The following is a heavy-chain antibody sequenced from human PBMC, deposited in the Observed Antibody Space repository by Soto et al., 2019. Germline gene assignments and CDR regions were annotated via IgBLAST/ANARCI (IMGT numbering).Heavy chain of an antibody. D-gene: IGHD4-17*01. CDR1: GFAFGSFT. CDR3: VREGFGAYGDN. V-gene: IGHV3-21*01. J-gene: IGHJ4*02. Sequence: EVHLVESGGGLVKPGGSLRLSCAASGFAFGSFTMTWVRQAPGKGLEWVSLISSGSGFIYYADSVKGRFTISRDNAESSLYLHMNGLRAEDTAVYYCVREGFGAYGDNWGQGTLVTVSS. CDR2: ISSGSGFI.